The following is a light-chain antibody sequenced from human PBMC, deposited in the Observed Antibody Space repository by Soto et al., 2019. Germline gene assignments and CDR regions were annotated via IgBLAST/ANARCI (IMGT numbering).Light chain of an antibody. J-gene: IGLJ3*02. CDR1: SSVGHES. V-gene: IGLV1-51*01. Sequence: QSVLTQPPSVSAAPGQTVTISCSGSSSVGHESVSWYQSLPVTAPKLLIYDNYKLPSGIPDRFSGSQSATSPTLGITGLQTWYEAHYYCGTWDTALNTWVFGGGTKVTVL. CDR2: DNY. CDR3: GTWDTALNTWV.